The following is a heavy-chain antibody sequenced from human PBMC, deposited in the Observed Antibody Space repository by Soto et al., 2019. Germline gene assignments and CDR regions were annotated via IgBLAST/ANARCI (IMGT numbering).Heavy chain of an antibody. J-gene: IGHJ4*02. CDR2: AYHNGLT. D-gene: IGHD6-19*01. Sequence: PSETLSLTCAVSGDSVTSNVWWSWVRQPPGKGLECIGEAYHNGLTDYNPSLKSRVTMSVDTSNNEFYMKLTSLTAADTAIYYCARDDAVTGESDRFAYWGQGTLVTLSS. CDR1: GDSVTSNVW. V-gene: IGHV4-4*02. CDR3: ARDDAVTGESDRFAY.